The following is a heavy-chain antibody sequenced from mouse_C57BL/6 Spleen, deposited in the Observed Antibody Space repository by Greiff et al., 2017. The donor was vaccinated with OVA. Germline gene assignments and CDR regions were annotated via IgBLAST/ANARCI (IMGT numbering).Heavy chain of an antibody. D-gene: IGHD1-1*01. V-gene: IGHV2-2*01. J-gene: IGHJ4*01. CDR1: GFSLTSYG. Sequence: QVQLKESGPGLVQPSQRLSITCTVSGFSLTSYGVHWVRQSPGKGLEWLGVIWSGGSTDYNAAFISRLSISKDNSKSQVFFKMNSLQADDTAIYYCASTTVVARAMDYWGQGTSVTVSS. CDR2: IWSGGST. CDR3: ASTTVVARAMDY.